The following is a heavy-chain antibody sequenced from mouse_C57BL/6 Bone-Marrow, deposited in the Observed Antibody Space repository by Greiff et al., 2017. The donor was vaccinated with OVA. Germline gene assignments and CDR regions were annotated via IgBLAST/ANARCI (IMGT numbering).Heavy chain of an antibody. CDR2: IWSGGST. CDR1: GFSLTSYG. CDR3: ASYYEYDAWFAD. Sequence: VKLVESGPGLVQPSQSLSITCTVSGFSLTSYGVHWVRQSPGKGLEWLGVIWSGGSTAYNAAFISRLSISKDNTKSQVFFKMSSLQADDTAIYYSASYYEYDAWFADWGQGTLVTVSA. J-gene: IGHJ3*01. D-gene: IGHD2-4*01. V-gene: IGHV2-2*01.